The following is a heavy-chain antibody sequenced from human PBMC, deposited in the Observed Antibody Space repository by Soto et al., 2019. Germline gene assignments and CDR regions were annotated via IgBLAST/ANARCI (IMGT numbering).Heavy chain of an antibody. CDR1: GGSFSGYY. CDR3: ARGRGGQLLWSRRLQLTFDP. J-gene: IGHJ5*02. D-gene: IGHD2-2*01. V-gene: IGHV4-34*01. CDR2: INHSGST. Sequence: QVQLQQWGAGLLKPSETLSLTCAVYGGSFSGYYWSWIRQPPGKGLEWIGEINHSGSTNYNPSLKSRVTISVDTSKNQFSLKLSSVTAADTAVYYCARGRGGQLLWSRRLQLTFDPWGQGTLVTVSS.